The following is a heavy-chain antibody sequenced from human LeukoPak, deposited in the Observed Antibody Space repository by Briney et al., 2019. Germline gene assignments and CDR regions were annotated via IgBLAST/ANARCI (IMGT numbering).Heavy chain of an antibody. CDR3: ATDLADATYGFDI. CDR2: INPSGGST. J-gene: IGHJ3*02. V-gene: IGHV1-46*01. D-gene: IGHD6-13*01. Sequence: GASVKVSCKASGYTFTSYYMHWVRQAPGQGLEWMGIINPSGGSTSYAQKFQGRVTMTRDTSTSTVYMELSSLRSEDTAVYYCATDLADATYGFDIWGQGTMVTVSS. CDR1: GYTFTSYY.